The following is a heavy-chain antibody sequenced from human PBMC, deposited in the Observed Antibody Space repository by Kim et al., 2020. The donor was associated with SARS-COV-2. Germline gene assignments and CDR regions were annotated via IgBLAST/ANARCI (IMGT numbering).Heavy chain of an antibody. CDR1: GGSISSSSYY. CDR2: IYYSGST. J-gene: IGHJ5*02. Sequence: SETLSLTCTVSGGSISSSSYYWGWIRQPPGKGLEWIGSIYYSGSTYYNPSLKSRVTISVDTSKNQFSLKLSSVTAADTAVYYCARYIVVVVAAKGGGIGYNWFDPWGQGTMVTVSS. CDR3: ARYIVVVVAAKGGGIGYNWFDP. D-gene: IGHD2-15*01. V-gene: IGHV4-39*01.